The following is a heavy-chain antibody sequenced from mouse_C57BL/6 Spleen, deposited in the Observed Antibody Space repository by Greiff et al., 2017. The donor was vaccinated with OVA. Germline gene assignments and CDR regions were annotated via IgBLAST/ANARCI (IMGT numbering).Heavy chain of an antibody. J-gene: IGHJ1*03. CDR2: ISNLAYSI. CDR3: ARNYGSSYGYFCV. V-gene: IGHV5-15*01. Sequence: DVMLVESGGGLVQPGGSLKLSCAASGFTFSDYGMAWVRQAPRKGPEWVAFISNLAYSIYYDDTVTGRFTISRENAKNTLYREMSSLRSEDTAMYYCARNYGSSYGYFCVWGTGTTVTVAS. D-gene: IGHD1-1*01. CDR1: GFTFSDYG.